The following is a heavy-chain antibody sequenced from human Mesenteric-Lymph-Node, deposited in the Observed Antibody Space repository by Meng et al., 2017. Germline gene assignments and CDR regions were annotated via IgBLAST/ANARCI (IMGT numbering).Heavy chain of an antibody. J-gene: IGHJ4*02. Sequence: QVHVQQGGAGLLKPSETLSLTCSVSGGSISSGDSYWSWIRQPPGKGLEWIGYIYYSGSTYYNPSLRSRITISVDTSKNQFSLRLRSVTAADTAVYYCARNYYFDYWGQGTLVTVSS. CDR3: ARNYYFDY. V-gene: IGHV4-30-4*01. CDR2: IYYSGST. CDR1: GGSISSGDSY.